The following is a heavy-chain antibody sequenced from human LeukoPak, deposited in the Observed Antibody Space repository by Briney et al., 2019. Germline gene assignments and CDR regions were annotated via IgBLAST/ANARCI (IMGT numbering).Heavy chain of an antibody. V-gene: IGHV3-30*02. Sequence: PGGSLRLSCAASGFTFSSYGMHWVRQAPGKGLEWVAFIRYDGSNKYYADSVKGRFTISRDNSKNTLYLQMNSLRAEDTAVYYCAKIRPYYYDSSGYYPDLWGQGTLVTVSS. D-gene: IGHD3-22*01. CDR1: GFTFSSYG. J-gene: IGHJ4*02. CDR3: AKIRPYYYDSSGYYPDL. CDR2: IRYDGSNK.